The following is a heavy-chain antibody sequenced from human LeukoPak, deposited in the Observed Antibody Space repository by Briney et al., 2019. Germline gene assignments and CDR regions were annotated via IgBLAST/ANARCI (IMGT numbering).Heavy chain of an antibody. CDR2: ISTSGGTR. J-gene: IGHJ4*02. V-gene: IGHV3-48*03. D-gene: IGHD3-10*01. CDR1: GFSFSTYE. CDR3: ARQGMIRGVINPPFDY. Sequence: GGSLRLSCAASGFSFSTYEMSWVRQAPGKGLEWVSYISTSGGTRYYADSVKGRFTISRDNARNSLNLQMKSLRAEDTAVYYCARQGMIRGVINPPFDYWGRGTLVTVSS.